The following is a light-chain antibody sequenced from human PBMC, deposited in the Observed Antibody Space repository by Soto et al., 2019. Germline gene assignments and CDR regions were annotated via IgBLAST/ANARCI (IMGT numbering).Light chain of an antibody. CDR3: QQYGSSPPLT. CDR2: GAS. V-gene: IGKV3-20*01. CDR1: QSIMYTY. J-gene: IGKJ4*01. Sequence: EIVLTQSPGTLSLSPGERATLSCRASQSIMYTYLAWYQQKAGQVPRLLIYGASTRATGIPDRFSGSGSGTDFTLTISRLEPEDFAVYYCQQYGSSPPLTFGGGTKVEI.